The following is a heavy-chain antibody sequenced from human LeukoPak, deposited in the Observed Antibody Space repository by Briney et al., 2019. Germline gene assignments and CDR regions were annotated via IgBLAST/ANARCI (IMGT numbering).Heavy chain of an antibody. V-gene: IGHV1-24*01. CDR1: GHTLSELT. D-gene: IGHD4-11*01. Sequence: GASVKVSCKVFGHTLSELTIHWVRQAPGKGLEWMGGFDPENDERMYAGKFRGRVTMTEDISTDTAYMELSSLRSEDTAVYFCATEMTSVVPDYWGQGTLVTVSS. J-gene: IGHJ4*02. CDR2: FDPENDER. CDR3: ATEMTSVVPDY.